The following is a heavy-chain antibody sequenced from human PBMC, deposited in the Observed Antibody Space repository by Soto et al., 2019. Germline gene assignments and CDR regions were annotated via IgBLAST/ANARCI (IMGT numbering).Heavy chain of an antibody. CDR3: AKFYCSGGSCYSYFDY. CDR1: GSTFSSYA. D-gene: IGHD2-15*01. J-gene: IGHJ4*02. Sequence: PGVSLRLSCAASGSTFSSYAMSWVLQAPGEGREWVSAISGSGGSTYYADSVKGRFTISRDNSKNTLYLQMNSLRAEDTAVYYCAKFYCSGGSCYSYFDYWGQGTLVTVSS. V-gene: IGHV3-23*01. CDR2: ISGSGGST.